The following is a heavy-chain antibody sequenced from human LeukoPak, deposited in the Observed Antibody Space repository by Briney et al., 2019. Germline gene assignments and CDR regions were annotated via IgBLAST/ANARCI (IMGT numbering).Heavy chain of an antibody. CDR2: ISSSSSTI. CDR1: GFTFSDYY. CDR3: ARDPLPSSSWYPAEYFQH. V-gene: IGHV3-11*04. J-gene: IGHJ1*01. Sequence: GGSLRLSCAASGFTFSDYYMSWIRQAPGKGLEWVSYISSSSSTIYYADSVKGRFTISRDNAKNSLYLQMNSLRDEDTAVYYCARDPLPSSSWYPAEYFQHWGQGTLVTVSS. D-gene: IGHD6-13*01.